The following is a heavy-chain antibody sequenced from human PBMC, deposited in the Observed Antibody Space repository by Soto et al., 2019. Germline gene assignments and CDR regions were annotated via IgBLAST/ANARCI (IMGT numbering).Heavy chain of an antibody. V-gene: IGHV4-30-2*01. CDR2: TYHSGST. J-gene: IGHJ4*02. Sequence: QLQLQESGSGLVKPSQTLSLTCAVSGGSISRGGYSWSWIRQPPGKGLEWIGYTYHSGSTYYNPSLKSRVTISVDRSKNQFSLKLSSVTAADTAVYYCARAGGLGAVAADYWGQGTLVTVSS. D-gene: IGHD6-19*01. CDR3: ARAGGLGAVAADY. CDR1: GGSISRGGYS.